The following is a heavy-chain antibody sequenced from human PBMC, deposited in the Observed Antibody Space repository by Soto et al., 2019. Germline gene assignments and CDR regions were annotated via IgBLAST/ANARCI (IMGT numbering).Heavy chain of an antibody. CDR3: AGGSWLQLPGY. J-gene: IGHJ4*02. CDR1: SGSISSSDYY. CDR2: INYSGRT. D-gene: IGHD1-26*01. V-gene: IGHV4-30-4*01. Sequence: SETLSLTCSVSSGSISSSDYYWSLIRQPPGKGLEWIGYINYSGRTYYKPSLKSRLSMSIDTSKNQFSLRLTSVTVADTAVYFCAGGSWLQLPGYWGQGMLVTVSS.